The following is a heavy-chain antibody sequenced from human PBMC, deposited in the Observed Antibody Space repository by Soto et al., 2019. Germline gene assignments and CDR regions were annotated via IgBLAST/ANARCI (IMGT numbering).Heavy chain of an antibody. J-gene: IGHJ4*02. V-gene: IGHV3-23*01. CDR1: GFTFSSYA. D-gene: IGHD1-26*01. CDR3: VIGSGSYSFYYFDD. Sequence: GGSLRLSCAASGFTFSSYAMSWVRQAPGKGLEWVSAISGSGGSTYYADSVKGRFTISRDNSKNTLYLQMNSLRAEDTAVYYCVIGSGSYSFYYFDDWGPGTLVTVSS. CDR2: ISGSGGST.